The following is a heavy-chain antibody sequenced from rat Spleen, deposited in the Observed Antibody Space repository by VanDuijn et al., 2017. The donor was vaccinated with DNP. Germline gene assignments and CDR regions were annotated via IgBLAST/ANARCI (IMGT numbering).Heavy chain of an antibody. D-gene: IGHD5-1*01. CDR1: GFSLTNYG. Sequence: QVQLKESGPVLVQASETLSLTCTVSGFSLTNYGVIWVRQSPGKGLEWMGIIWGHGNTDYNSALKSRLSINRDTSKSKVFLKMNSLQTDDTAIYYCTRESWGYVMDAWGQGVMVTVSS. CDR3: TRESWGYVMDA. V-gene: IGHV2S75*01. J-gene: IGHJ4*01. CDR2: IWGHGNT.